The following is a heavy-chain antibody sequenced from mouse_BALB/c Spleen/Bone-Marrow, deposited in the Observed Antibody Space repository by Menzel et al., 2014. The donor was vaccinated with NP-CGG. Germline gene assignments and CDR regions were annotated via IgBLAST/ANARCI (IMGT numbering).Heavy chain of an antibody. V-gene: IGHV1S56*01. Sequence: VKLVESGPELVKPGALVKISCKASGYTFTSYDINWVKQRPGQGLEWIGWIYPGDGSTKYNEKFKGKATLTADKSSSTAYMQLSSLTSENSVVYFCARGVGYGNSPWFAYWGQGTLVTVSA. D-gene: IGHD2-10*02. J-gene: IGHJ3*01. CDR3: ARGVGYGNSPWFAY. CDR2: IYPGDGST. CDR1: GYTFTSYD.